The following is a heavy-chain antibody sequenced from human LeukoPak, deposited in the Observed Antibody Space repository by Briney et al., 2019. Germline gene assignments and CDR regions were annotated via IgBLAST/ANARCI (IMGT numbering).Heavy chain of an antibody. V-gene: IGHV4-38-2*02. Sequence: SETLSLTCTVSGYSISSGYYWGWIRQPPGKGLEWIGSIYHSGSTYYNPSLKSRVTISVDTSKNQFSLKLSSVTAADTAVYYCARSSAILEWLSDAFDIWGQGTMVTVSS. CDR1: GYSISSGYY. J-gene: IGHJ3*02. CDR3: ARSSAILEWLSDAFDI. CDR2: IYHSGST. D-gene: IGHD3-3*01.